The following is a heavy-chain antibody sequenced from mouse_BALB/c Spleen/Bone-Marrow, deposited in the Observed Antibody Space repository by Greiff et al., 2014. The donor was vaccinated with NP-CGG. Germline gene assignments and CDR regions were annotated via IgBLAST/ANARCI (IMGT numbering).Heavy chain of an antibody. CDR3: ARGRWYY. CDR1: GYTFSDYT. V-gene: IGHV1-22*01. CDR2: VNPNIGGT. J-gene: IGHJ2*01. Sequence: VQLQQSGPELVKPGASVKISCKASGYTFSDYTLHWVKQSHGKSLEWIGGVNPNIGGTSYNQKFKGKASLTVNKSSTTAYMELRSLTSDDSAVYYCARGRWYYWGQGTTLTVSS. D-gene: IGHD2-3*01.